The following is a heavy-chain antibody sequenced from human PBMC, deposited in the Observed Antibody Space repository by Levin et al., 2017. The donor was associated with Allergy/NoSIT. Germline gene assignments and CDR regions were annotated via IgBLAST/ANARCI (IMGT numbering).Heavy chain of an antibody. CDR3: ARALGYGMDV. CDR2: IIPIFGTA. CDR1: GGTFSSYA. D-gene: IGHD7-27*01. Sequence: AASVKVSCKASGGTFSSYAISWVRQAPGQGLEWMGGIIPIFGTANYAQKFQGRVTITADESTSTAYMELSSLRSEDTAVYYCARALGYGMDVWGQGTTVTVSS. V-gene: IGHV1-69*13. J-gene: IGHJ6*02.